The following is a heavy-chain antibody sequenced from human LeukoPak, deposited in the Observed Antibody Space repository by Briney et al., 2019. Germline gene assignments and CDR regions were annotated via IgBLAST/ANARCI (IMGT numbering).Heavy chain of an antibody. D-gene: IGHD2-2*01. V-gene: IGHV6-1*01. CDR1: GDSVSSNSVT. CDR3: ARRLTQYDCFDP. J-gene: IGHJ5*02. CDR2: TYYRSTWYN. Sequence: SQTLSLTCAISGDSVSSNSVTWNWIRQSPSRGLEWLGRTYYRSTWYNDYAVSVRGRITVNPDISKNQFSLHLNSVTPEDTAVYYCARRLTQYDCFDPWGQGILVAVSS.